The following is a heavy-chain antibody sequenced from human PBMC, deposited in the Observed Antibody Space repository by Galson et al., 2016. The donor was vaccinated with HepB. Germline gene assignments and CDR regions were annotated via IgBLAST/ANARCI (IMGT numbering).Heavy chain of an antibody. V-gene: IGHV3-23*01. D-gene: IGHD3-22*01. CDR2: ISGSGGST. J-gene: IGHJ4*02. CDR1: GFTFSSYA. CDR3: ARVRGGGYYDSSDTVSPFDY. Sequence: SLRLSCAASGFTFSSYAMSWVRQAPGKGLEWVSAISGSGGSTYYADSVKGRFTISRDNSKDTLHLQMNSLRAEDTAVYYCARVRGGGYYDSSDTVSPFDYWGQGTLVTVSS.